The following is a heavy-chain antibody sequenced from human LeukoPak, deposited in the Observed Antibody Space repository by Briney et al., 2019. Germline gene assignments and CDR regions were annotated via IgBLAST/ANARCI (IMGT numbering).Heavy chain of an antibody. CDR3: AELGITMIGGV. J-gene: IGHJ6*04. D-gene: IGHD3-10*02. Sequence: PGGSLRLSCAASGFTFSSYWMHWVRQAPGRGLEWVASTHQYGGENHYADSVKGRFTISRDNAKNSLYLQMNSLRAEDTAVYYCAELGITMIGGVWGKGTTVTISS. V-gene: IGHV3-7*01. CDR2: THQYGGEN. CDR1: GFTFSSYW.